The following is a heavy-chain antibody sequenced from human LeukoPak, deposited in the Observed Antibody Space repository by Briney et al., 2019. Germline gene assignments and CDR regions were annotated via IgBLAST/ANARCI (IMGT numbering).Heavy chain of an antibody. CDR3: ARFRVDTHWYFEL. D-gene: IGHD5-18*01. CDR1: GGSISSYY. Sequence: SETLSLTCTVSGGSISSYYWSWIRQPPGKGLEWIGYIYYSGSTNYNPSLKSRVTISVDTSKNQFSLRLNSVTAADTAVYYCARFRVDTHWYFELWGRGTLVTVSS. V-gene: IGHV4-59*01. CDR2: IYYSGST. J-gene: IGHJ2*01.